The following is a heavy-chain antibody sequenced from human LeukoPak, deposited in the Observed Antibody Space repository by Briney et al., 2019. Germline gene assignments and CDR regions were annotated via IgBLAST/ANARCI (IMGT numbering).Heavy chain of an antibody. CDR1: GYSISSGYY. V-gene: IGHV4-38-2*01. CDR2: IYHSGST. CDR3: ARVEYSSGWYFDY. J-gene: IGHJ4*02. Sequence: KSSETLSLTCAVSGYSISSGYYWGWIRQPPGKGLEWIGGIYHSGSTYYNPSLKSRVTISVDTSKNQFSLKLSSVTAADTAVYYCARVEYSSGWYFDYWGQGTLVTVSS. D-gene: IGHD6-19*01.